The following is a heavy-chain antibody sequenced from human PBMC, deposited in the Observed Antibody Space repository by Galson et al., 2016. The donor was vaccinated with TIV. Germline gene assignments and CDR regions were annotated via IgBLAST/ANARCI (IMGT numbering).Heavy chain of an antibody. Sequence: SVKVSCKASGGTFNSYGISWVRQAPGQGLQWMGGIIPVFGTTKYSQDFQGRVAVTADESTGTAYMELSGLRFDDTAVYFCARSRGYSYGYVDPWGQGTLVNVSA. J-gene: IGHJ5*02. D-gene: IGHD5-18*01. CDR3: ARSRGYSYGYVDP. V-gene: IGHV1-69*13. CDR2: IIPVFGTT. CDR1: GGTFNSYG.